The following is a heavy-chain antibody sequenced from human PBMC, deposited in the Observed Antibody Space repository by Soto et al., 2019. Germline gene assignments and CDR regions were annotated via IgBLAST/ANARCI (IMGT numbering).Heavy chain of an antibody. D-gene: IGHD2-15*01. J-gene: IGHJ6*02. V-gene: IGHV4-39*01. CDR1: GGSISSSSYY. CDR2: IYYSGST. CDR3: ARVLVGYYYYGMDV. Sequence: LCGGSISSSSYYWGWIRPPPGKGLEWIGSIYYSGSTYYNPSLKSRVTISVDTSKNQFSLKLSSVTAADTAVYYCARVLVGYYYYGMDVWGQGTTVTVSS.